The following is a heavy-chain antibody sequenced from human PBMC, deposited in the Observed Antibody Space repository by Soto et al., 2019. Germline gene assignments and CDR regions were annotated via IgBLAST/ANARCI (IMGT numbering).Heavy chain of an antibody. D-gene: IGHD5-12*01. Sequence: SVKVSCKASGGTFNNYPITWVRQAPGQGLEWMGGSIPIFGTANYAQKFQGRVAISVDESTSTAYMELSSLRSEDTAVYYCARGRGYSGDDHYYYFDMDVWGQGTTVTVSS. CDR2: SIPIFGTA. V-gene: IGHV1-69*13. CDR1: GGTFNNYP. CDR3: ARGRGYSGDDHYYYFDMDV. J-gene: IGHJ6*02.